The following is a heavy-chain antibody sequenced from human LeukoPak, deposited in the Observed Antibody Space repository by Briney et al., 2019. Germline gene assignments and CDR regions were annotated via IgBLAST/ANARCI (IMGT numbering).Heavy chain of an antibody. CDR2: IYSGGNT. V-gene: IGHV3-53*01. Sequence: GGSLRLSCAASGFSVSNTYMFWVRQAPGKGLEWVSIIYSGGNTYYADSVKGRFTISRDNSKNTLYLQMNRLRPEDTAVYYCARGTVTAPDYWGQGTLVTVSS. D-gene: IGHD2-21*02. J-gene: IGHJ4*02. CDR3: ARGTVTAPDY. CDR1: GFSVSNTY.